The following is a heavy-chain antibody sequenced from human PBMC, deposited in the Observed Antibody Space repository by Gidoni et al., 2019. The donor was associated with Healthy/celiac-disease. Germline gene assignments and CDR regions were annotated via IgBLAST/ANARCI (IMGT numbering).Heavy chain of an antibody. V-gene: IGHV4-34*01. J-gene: IGHJ5*02. D-gene: IGHD5-18*01. CDR1: GGSFSGYY. CDR2: INHSGST. CDR3: ARGRWRIQLWVSNWFDP. Sequence: QVQLQQWGAGLLKPSETLSLTCAVYGGSFSGYYWSWIRQPPGKGLEWIGEINHSGSTNYNPSLKSRVTISVDTSKNQFSLKLSSVTAADTAVYYCARGRWRIQLWVSNWFDPWGQGTLVTVSS.